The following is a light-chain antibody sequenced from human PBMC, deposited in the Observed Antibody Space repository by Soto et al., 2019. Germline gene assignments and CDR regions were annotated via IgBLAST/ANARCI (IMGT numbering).Light chain of an antibody. V-gene: IGLV2-14*01. J-gene: IGLJ1*01. CDR3: SSYTSSSTPFV. CDR2: EVG. Sequence: QSALTQPASVSGSPGQSITISCTGTSSDIGYYNYVSWYQQHPGKAPKVMIYEVGNRPSGVSDRFSGSKSGNTASLTISGLQAEDEADYYCSSYTSSSTPFVFGTGPKVTVL. CDR1: SSDIGYYNY.